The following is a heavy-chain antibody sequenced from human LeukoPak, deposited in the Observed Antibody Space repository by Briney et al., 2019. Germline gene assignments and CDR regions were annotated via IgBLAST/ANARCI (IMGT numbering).Heavy chain of an antibody. Sequence: SETLSLTCTVSGGSFGSYYWSWIRQPAGKGLEWIGRINTTGSTNYDPSLESRVTISVDTSKNQFSLKLTSVTAADTAVYYCARDAGTGTTGNYYYYSDVWGKGTTVTVSS. CDR1: GGSFGSYY. CDR2: INTTGST. V-gene: IGHV4-4*07. J-gene: IGHJ6*03. D-gene: IGHD1-7*01. CDR3: ARDAGTGTTGNYYYYSDV.